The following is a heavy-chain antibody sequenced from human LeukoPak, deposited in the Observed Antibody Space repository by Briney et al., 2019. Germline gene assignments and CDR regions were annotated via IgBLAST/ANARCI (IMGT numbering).Heavy chain of an antibody. Sequence: GSLRLSCAASGFTFSSYAMSWIRQSPGKGLEWIGNIYYTGNTYYNASLQSRVTISIDTSENQFSLRLNSVTAADTAMYYCVKSGGYGLIDYWGPGTLVTVSS. CDR3: VKSGGYGLIDY. V-gene: IGHV4-59*04. CDR2: IYYTGNT. D-gene: IGHD1-26*01. J-gene: IGHJ4*02. CDR1: GFTFSSYA.